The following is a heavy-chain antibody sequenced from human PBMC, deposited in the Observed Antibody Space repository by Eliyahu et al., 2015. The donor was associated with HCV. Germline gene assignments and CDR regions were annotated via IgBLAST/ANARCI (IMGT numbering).Heavy chain of an antibody. CDR1: GFTFGDYA. CDR2: IRSKAYGGTT. V-gene: IGHV3-49*05. D-gene: IGHD3-3*01. Sequence: EVQLVESGGGLVKPGRSLRLSCTASGFTFGDYAMSWFRQAPGKGLEWVGFIRSKAYGGTTEYAASVKGRFTISRDDSKSIAYLQMNSLKTEDTAVYYCTRDAYYDFWSGYAFDYWGQGTLVTVSS. CDR3: TRDAYYDFWSGYAFDY. J-gene: IGHJ4*02.